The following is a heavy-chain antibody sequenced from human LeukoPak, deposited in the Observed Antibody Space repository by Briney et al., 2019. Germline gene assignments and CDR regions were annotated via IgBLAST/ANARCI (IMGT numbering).Heavy chain of an antibody. CDR1: GFTFRNHW. CDR2: VKEDGSEE. CDR3: ARDLPDY. Sequence: PGGSLRLSCAASGFTFRNHWMTWVRQAPGRGLEWVAKVKEDGSEEGFADSVKGRFTISRDDPKNSLYLQMNSLRAEDTAIYYCARDLPDYWGRGTLVTVSS. V-gene: IGHV3-7*01. J-gene: IGHJ4*02.